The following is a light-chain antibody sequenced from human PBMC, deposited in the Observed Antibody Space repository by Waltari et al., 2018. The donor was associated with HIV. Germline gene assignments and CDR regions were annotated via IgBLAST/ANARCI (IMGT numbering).Light chain of an antibody. Sequence: QSALTQPASVSGSPGQSISISCSVTSSDVGASAYVSWYHQHPGEAPTLILYEVKKRPSGISNRFSGSKSGNTASLTISGLQVEDEAHYYCSSYSASGTLVLFGGGTRLTVL. V-gene: IGLV2-14*01. CDR2: EVK. J-gene: IGLJ2*01. CDR1: SSDVGASAY. CDR3: SSYSASGTLVL.